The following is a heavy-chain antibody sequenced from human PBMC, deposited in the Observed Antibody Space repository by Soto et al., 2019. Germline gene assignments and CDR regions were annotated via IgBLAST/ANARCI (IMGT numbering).Heavy chain of an antibody. J-gene: IGHJ5*02. CDR1: GASITSNNW. CDR3: GRDLTSNANCIDP. CDR2: IYYTGKT. V-gene: IGHV4-4*02. D-gene: IGHD2-2*01. Sequence: SETLSLTCVVSGASITSNNWWSWVRQRPGKGLEWMGYIYYTGKTYYNPSLESRLTMSVDRSKNQFSLRLTSVTAADTAVYFCGRDLTSNANCIDPWGQGTLVTVSS.